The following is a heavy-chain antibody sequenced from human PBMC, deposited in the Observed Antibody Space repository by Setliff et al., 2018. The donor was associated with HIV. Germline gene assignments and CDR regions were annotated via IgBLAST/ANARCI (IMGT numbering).Heavy chain of an antibody. CDR3: AKKGNGDYHFDY. CDR2: INPYTGKT. J-gene: IGHJ4*02. V-gene: IGHV1-18*01. CDR1: GYIFTNYG. D-gene: IGHD4-17*01. Sequence: ASVKVSCKASGYIFTNYGINWVRQAPGHGLEWMGWINPYTGKTNFAENLQGRVTMTTDTSTSTAYMELRSLRSDDTAVYYCAKKGNGDYHFDYWGQGTLVTVSS.